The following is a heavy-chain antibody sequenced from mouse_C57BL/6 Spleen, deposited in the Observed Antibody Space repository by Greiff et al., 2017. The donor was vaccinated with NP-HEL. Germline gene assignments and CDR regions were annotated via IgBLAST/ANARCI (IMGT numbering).Heavy chain of an antibody. CDR1: GYAFSSSW. V-gene: IGHV1-82*01. CDR3: ARDDGPFMDY. CDR2: IYPGDGDT. D-gene: IGHD2-3*01. Sequence: VQLQQSGPELVKPGASVKISCKASGYAFSSSWMNWVKQRPGKGLEWIGRIYPGDGDTNYNGKFKGKATLTAYKSSSTAYMQLSSLTSEDSAVYFCARDDGPFMDYWGQGTSVTVSS. J-gene: IGHJ4*01.